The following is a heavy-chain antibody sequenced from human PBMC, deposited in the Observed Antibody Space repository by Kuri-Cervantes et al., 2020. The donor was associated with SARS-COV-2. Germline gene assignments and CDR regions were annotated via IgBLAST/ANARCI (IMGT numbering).Heavy chain of an antibody. CDR2: IYYSGST. V-gene: IGHV4-39*01. J-gene: IGHJ4*02. CDR3: ARLLETYSSSWYASQCYFDY. D-gene: IGHD6-13*01. CDR1: GGSISSSSYY. Sequence: SETPSLTCTVSGGSISSSSYYWGWIRQPPGKGLEWIGSIYYSGSTYYNPSLKSRVTISVDTSKNQFSLKLSSVTAADTAVYYCARLLETYSSSWYASQCYFDYWGQGTLVTVSS.